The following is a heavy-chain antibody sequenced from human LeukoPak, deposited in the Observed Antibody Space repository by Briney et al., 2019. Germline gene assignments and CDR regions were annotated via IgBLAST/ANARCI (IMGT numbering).Heavy chain of an antibody. Sequence: GESLKISCKGSGYRFTTNWIGWVRQMPGKGLGWMGIIYPGDSDTRYSPSFQGQVTISADKSISTAYLQWSSLKASDTAMYYCATMLRGNCFDPWGQGTLVTVSS. V-gene: IGHV5-51*01. J-gene: IGHJ5*02. D-gene: IGHD3-10*01. CDR3: ATMLRGNCFDP. CDR1: GYRFTTNW. CDR2: IYPGDSDT.